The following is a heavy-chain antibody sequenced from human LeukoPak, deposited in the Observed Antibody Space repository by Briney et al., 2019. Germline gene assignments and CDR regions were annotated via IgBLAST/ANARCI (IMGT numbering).Heavy chain of an antibody. CDR3: ARDADDPGLSDVFDI. V-gene: IGHV3-7*01. Sequence: GGTLRLSCAASAFTFSNYGMGWVRQAPGKGLEWVANIKQDGSEKYYVDSVKGRFTISRDNSKNTLYLQMNSLRAEDTAVYYCARDADDPGLSDVFDIWGQGTMVTVSS. CDR2: IKQDGSEK. D-gene: IGHD3-16*01. J-gene: IGHJ3*02. CDR1: AFTFSNYG.